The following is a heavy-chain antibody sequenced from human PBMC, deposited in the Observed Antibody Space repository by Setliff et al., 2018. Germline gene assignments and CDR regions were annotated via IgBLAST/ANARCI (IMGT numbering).Heavy chain of an antibody. D-gene: IGHD1-1*01. CDR3: AICSTNYYFDY. J-gene: IGHJ4*02. CDR1: GYTFTSYD. V-gene: IGHV1-69*05. Sequence: GASVKVSCKASGYTFTSYDINWVRQATGQGLEWMGWISAIFGTANYAQKFQGRVTITTDESTSTAYMELSSLRSEDTAVYYCAICSTNYYFDYWGLGTLVTVSS. CDR2: ISAIFGTA.